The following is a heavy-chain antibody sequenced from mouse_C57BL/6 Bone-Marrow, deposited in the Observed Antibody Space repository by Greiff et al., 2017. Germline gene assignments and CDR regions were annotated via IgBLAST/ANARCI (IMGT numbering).Heavy chain of an antibody. J-gene: IGHJ2*01. CDR1: GYSITSGYY. CDR2: ISYDGSN. V-gene: IGHV3-6*01. Sequence: EVKLMESGPGLVKPSQSLSLTCSVTGYSITSGYYWNWIRQFPGNKLEWMGYISYDGSNNYNPSLKNRISITRDTSKNQFFMKLNSVTTEDTATYYCARGRWGDLYFDYWGQGTTLTVSS. D-gene: IGHD2-3*01. CDR3: ARGRWGDLYFDY.